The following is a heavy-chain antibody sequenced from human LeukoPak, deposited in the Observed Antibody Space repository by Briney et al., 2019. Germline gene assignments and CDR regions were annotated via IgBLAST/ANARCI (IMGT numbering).Heavy chain of an antibody. CDR2: IYYSGST. J-gene: IGHJ5*02. CDR1: GGSISSGGYY. V-gene: IGHV4-61*08. Sequence: SQTLSLTCTVSGGSISSGGYYWSWIRQPPGKGLEWIGYIYYSGSTNYNPSLKSRVTISVDTSKNQFSLKLSSVTAADTAVYYCARDRSYSSSWTGWFDPWGQGTLVTVSS. CDR3: ARDRSYSSSWTGWFDP. D-gene: IGHD6-13*01.